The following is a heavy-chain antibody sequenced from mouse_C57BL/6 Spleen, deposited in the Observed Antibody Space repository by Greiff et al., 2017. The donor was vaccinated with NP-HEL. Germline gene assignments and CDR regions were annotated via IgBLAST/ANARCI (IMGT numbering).Heavy chain of an antibody. J-gene: IGHJ4*01. V-gene: IGHV1-55*01. Sequence: VQLVESGAELVKPGASVKMSCKASGYTFTSYWITWVKQRPGQGLEWIGDIYPGSGSTNYNEKFKSKATLTVDTSSSTAYMQLSSLTSEDSAVYYCARGDGKKGYAMDYWGQGTSVTVSS. CDR2: IYPGSGST. D-gene: IGHD2-1*01. CDR1: GYTFTSYW. CDR3: ARGDGKKGYAMDY.